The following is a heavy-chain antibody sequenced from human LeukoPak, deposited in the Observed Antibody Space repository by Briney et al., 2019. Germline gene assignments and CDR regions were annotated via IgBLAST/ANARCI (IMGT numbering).Heavy chain of an antibody. CDR3: ARDRGHTAMVDY. D-gene: IGHD5-18*01. CDR2: INSDGSST. CDR1: IFPFSSYW. Sequence: PGGSLRLSCAASIFPFSSYWMHWVRQAPGRGLVWVSRINSDGSSTSYADSVKGRFTISRDNAKNTLYLQMNSLRAEDTAVYYCARDRGHTAMVDYWGQGTLVTVSS. V-gene: IGHV3-74*01. J-gene: IGHJ4*02.